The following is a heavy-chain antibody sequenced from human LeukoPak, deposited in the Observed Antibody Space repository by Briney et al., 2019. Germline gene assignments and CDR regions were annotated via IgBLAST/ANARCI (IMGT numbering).Heavy chain of an antibody. J-gene: IGHJ4*02. CDR3: ARRGYYYDSSGYSRGQYYFDY. CDR1: GGSFSGYY. Sequence: SETLSLTCAVYGGSFSGYYWSWIRQPPGKGLEWIGEINHSGSTNYNPSLKSRVTISVDPSKNQFSLKLSSVTAADTAVYYCARRGYYYDSSGYSRGQYYFDYWGQGTLVTVSS. CDR2: INHSGST. D-gene: IGHD3-22*01. V-gene: IGHV4-34*01.